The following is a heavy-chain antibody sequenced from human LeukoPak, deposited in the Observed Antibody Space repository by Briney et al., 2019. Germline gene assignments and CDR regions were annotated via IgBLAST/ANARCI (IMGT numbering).Heavy chain of an antibody. D-gene: IGHD6-13*01. CDR3: ARDQTFQRLMHNSSSWSHDAFDI. CDR2: IKQDGSEK. CDR1: GFTFSSYW. V-gene: IGHV3-7*01. Sequence: GGSLRLSCAASGFTFSSYWMSWVHQAPGKGLEWVANIKQDGSEKYYVDSVKGRFTISRDNAKNSLYLQMNSLRAEDTAVYYCARDQTFQRLMHNSSSWSHDAFDIWGQGTMVTVSS. J-gene: IGHJ3*02.